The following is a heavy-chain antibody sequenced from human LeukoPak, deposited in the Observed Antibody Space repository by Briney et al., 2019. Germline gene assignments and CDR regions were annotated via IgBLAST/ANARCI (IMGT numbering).Heavy chain of an antibody. Sequence: PGGSLRLSCAASGFTFSAYEMNWVRQAPGKGLEWVAVISYDGSNKYYADSVKGRFTISRDNSKNTLYLQMNSLRAEDTAVYYCANVVVATEDDAFDIWGQGTMVTVSS. CDR1: GFTFSAYE. V-gene: IGHV3-30*18. D-gene: IGHD5-12*01. CDR3: ANVVVATEDDAFDI. CDR2: ISYDGSNK. J-gene: IGHJ3*02.